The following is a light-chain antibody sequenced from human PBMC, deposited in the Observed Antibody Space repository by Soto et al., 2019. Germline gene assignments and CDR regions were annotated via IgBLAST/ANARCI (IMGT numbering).Light chain of an antibody. Sequence: EIVLTQSPGTLSLSPGERATLSCRASQSLSSTYLAWYQQKPGQAPRLLIYGASSRATGIPDRFSGSGSGTDFSLTISSLQSEDVSVYFCQHYNFWPHTFGQGTKLEIK. CDR3: QHYNFWPHT. V-gene: IGKV3-20*01. CDR2: GAS. CDR1: QSLSSTY. J-gene: IGKJ2*01.